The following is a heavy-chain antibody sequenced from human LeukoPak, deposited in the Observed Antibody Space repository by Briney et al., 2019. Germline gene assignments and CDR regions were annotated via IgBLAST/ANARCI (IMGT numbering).Heavy chain of an antibody. D-gene: IGHD6-19*01. V-gene: IGHV3-30*18. Sequence: QSGGSLRLSCAASGFTFSSYGMHWVRQAPGKGLEWVAVISYDGSNKYYADSVKGRFTISRDNSKNTLYLQMNSLRAEDTAVYYCAKAGLVPYYYYGMDVWGQGTTVTVSS. J-gene: IGHJ6*02. CDR2: ISYDGSNK. CDR3: AKAGLVPYYYYGMDV. CDR1: GFTFSSYG.